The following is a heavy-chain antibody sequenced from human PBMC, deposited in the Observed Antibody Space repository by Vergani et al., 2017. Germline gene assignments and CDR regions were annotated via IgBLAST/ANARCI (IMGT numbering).Heavy chain of an antibody. V-gene: IGHV4-61*02. J-gene: IGHJ6*02. CDR2: IHTGGST. CDR3: ARDSXIPVPATLVGMDV. Sequence: QVQLQQWGAGLLKPSQTLCLTCTVSGESIRSGSHYWSWIRQPAGKGPEWSGHIHTGGSTDLNPSFKSRVSISVDTSKNQFSLKLSSVTAADTAVYYCARDSXIPVPATLVGMDVWGQGTRVTVSS. D-gene: IGHD2-15*01. CDR1: GESIRSGSHY.